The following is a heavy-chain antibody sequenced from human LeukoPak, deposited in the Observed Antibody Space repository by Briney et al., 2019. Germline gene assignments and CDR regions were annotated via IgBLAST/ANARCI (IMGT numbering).Heavy chain of an antibody. J-gene: IGHJ4*02. D-gene: IGHD3-22*01. CDR2: INRNGGRT. V-gene: IGHV3-20*04. CDR3: ARVIRDSSGYYYFDS. Sequence: GGSLRLSCAASGFTFDDYGMTWVRQAPGKGLEWVSGINRNGGRTGYADSVKGRFTISRDNAKNSLYLQMNSLRVEETALYYCARVIRDSSGYYYFDSWGQGTLVTVSS. CDR1: GFTFDDYG.